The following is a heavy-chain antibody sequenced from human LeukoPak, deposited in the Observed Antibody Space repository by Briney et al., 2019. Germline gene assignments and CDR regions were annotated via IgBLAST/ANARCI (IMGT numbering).Heavy chain of an antibody. D-gene: IGHD2-15*01. J-gene: IGHJ3*01. CDR1: VPTFTSYA. Sequence: SVKVSCKASVPTFTSYAINWVRQVPGQGLEWMGGFIPIFGSPTYAQKFQGRVTFTTDESTDTAYMELSTLRSDDTAVFYCAGFFYYSGDAAFDLWGQGTMVTVSA. CDR2: FIPIFGSP. V-gene: IGHV1-69*05. CDR3: AGFFYYSGDAAFDL.